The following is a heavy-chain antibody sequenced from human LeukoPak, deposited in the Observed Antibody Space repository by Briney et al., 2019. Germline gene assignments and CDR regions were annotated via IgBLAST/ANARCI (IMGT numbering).Heavy chain of an antibody. D-gene: IGHD3-3*01. CDR2: ISGSGGST. Sequence: PGGSLRLSCAASGFTLSSYAMSWVRQAPGKGLEWVSAISGSGGSTYYADSVKGRFTISRDNSKNTLYLQMNSLRAEDTAVYYCAKGQGITIFGVVSQHWGQGTLVTVSS. CDR3: AKGQGITIFGVVSQH. V-gene: IGHV3-23*01. CDR1: GFTLSSYA. J-gene: IGHJ1*01.